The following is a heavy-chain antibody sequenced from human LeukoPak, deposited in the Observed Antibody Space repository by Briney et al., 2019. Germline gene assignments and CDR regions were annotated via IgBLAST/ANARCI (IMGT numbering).Heavy chain of an antibody. D-gene: IGHD3-9*01. CDR3: AGYFVPTYFDY. CDR2: INHSGST. Sequence: PSETLSLTCAVYGGSFSGYYWSWIRQPPGKGLEWIGEINHSGSTNYNPSLKSRVTISVDTSKNQFSLKLSSVTAADTAVYYCAGYFVPTYFDYWGQGTLVTVSS. V-gene: IGHV4-34*01. CDR1: GGSFSGYY. J-gene: IGHJ4*02.